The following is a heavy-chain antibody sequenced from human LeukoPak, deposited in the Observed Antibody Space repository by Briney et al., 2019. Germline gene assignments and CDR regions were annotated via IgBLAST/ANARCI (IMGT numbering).Heavy chain of an antibody. CDR3: ARDSVRGGGPQGV. Sequence: ASVKVSCRASGYTFTGYYMHWVRQAPGQGLEWMGWINPNSGGTNYAQKFQGRVTMTRDTSISTAYMELSRLRSDDTAVYYCARDSVRGGGPQGVWGQGTTVTVSS. J-gene: IGHJ6*02. D-gene: IGHD3-10*01. CDR1: GYTFTGYY. V-gene: IGHV1-2*02. CDR2: INPNSGGT.